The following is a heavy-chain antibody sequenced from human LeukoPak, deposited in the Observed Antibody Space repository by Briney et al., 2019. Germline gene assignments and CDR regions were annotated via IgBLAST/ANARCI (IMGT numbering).Heavy chain of an antibody. CDR3: ARGAGFAEPLPEY. Sequence: ASVKVSCKVSGYTLTELSMHWVRQAPGKGLEWMGGFDPEDGETIYGQKFQGRVTMTEDTSTDTAYMELSSLRSEDTAVYYCARGAGFAEPLPEYWGQGTLLTVSS. CDR1: GYTLTELS. V-gene: IGHV1-24*01. CDR2: FDPEDGET. J-gene: IGHJ4*02. D-gene: IGHD1-14*01.